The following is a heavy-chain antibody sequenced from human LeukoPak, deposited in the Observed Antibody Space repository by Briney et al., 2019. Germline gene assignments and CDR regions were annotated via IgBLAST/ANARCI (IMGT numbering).Heavy chain of an antibody. Sequence: PSETLSLTCTVSGYSISSGYYWGWIRQPPGKGLEWIGSIYHSGSTYYNPSLKSRVTISVDTSINHFSLTLTSLTAADTAVYFCSRRVGRWFGERAYYYNYMDVWGKGTTVTVSS. J-gene: IGHJ6*03. V-gene: IGHV4-38-2*02. CDR1: GYSISSGYY. CDR3: SRRVGRWFGERAYYYNYMDV. CDR2: IYHSGST. D-gene: IGHD3-10*01.